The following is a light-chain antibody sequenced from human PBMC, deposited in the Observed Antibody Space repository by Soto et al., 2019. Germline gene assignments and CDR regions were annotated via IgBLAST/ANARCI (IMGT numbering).Light chain of an antibody. CDR1: SSNIGSNY. J-gene: IGLJ2*01. CDR3: AAWDDSLSGPV. V-gene: IGLV1-47*02. CDR2: SNT. Sequence: QSVLTQPPSASGTPGQRVTISCSGSSSNIGSNYVSWYQQLPGTAPKLLIYSNTQRPSVVPDRFSGSKSGTSASLAISGLRSEDEADYYCAAWDDSLSGPVFGGGTKLTVL.